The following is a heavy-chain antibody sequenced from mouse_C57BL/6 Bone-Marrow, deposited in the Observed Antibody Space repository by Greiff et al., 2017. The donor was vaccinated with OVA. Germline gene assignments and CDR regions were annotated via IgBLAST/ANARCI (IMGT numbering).Heavy chain of an antibody. CDR3: ARGYVDAMDY. Sequence: EVQGVESGGGLVKPGGSLKLSCAAYGFTFSSYAMSWVRQTPEKRLEWVATISDGGSYTYYPDNVKGRFTISRDNAKNNLYLQMSHLKSEDTSMYDCARGYVDAMDYWGQGTSVTVSS. CDR2: ISDGGSYT. D-gene: IGHD1-1*01. V-gene: IGHV5-4*01. CDR1: GFTFSSYA. J-gene: IGHJ4*01.